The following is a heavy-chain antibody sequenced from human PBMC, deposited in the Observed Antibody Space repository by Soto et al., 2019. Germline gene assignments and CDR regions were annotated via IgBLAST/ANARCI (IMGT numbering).Heavy chain of an antibody. CDR2: ISSSSSTI. CDR3: ARGAYCGGDCYPANWFDP. CDR1: GFTFSSYS. Sequence: GGSLRLSCAASGFTFSSYSMNWVRQAPGKGLEWVSYISSSSSTIYYADSVKGRFTISRDNAKNSLYLQMNSLRAEDTAVYYCARGAYCGGDCYPANWFDPWGQGTLVTVSS. J-gene: IGHJ5*02. V-gene: IGHV3-48*01. D-gene: IGHD2-21*01.